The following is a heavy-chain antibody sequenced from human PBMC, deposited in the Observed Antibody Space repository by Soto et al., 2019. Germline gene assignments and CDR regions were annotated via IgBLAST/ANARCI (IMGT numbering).Heavy chain of an antibody. CDR3: AREGDGYYYDSSGYGI. Sequence: TGGSLRLSCAASGFTVSSNYMSWVRQAPGKGLEWVSVIYSGGSTYYADSVKGRFTISRDNSKNTLYLQMNSLRAEDTAVYYCAREGDGYYYDSSGYGIWGQGTMVTVSS. V-gene: IGHV3-66*01. CDR1: GFTVSSNY. CDR2: IYSGGST. J-gene: IGHJ3*02. D-gene: IGHD3-22*01.